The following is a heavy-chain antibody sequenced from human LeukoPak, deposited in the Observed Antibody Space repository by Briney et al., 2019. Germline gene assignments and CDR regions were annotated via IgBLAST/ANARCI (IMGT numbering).Heavy chain of an antibody. D-gene: IGHD2-2*01. CDR2: IYTSGST. Sequence: PSETLSLTCTVSGGSISSGSYYWSWIRQPAGKGLEWIGRIYTSGSTNYNPSLKSRVTISLDASENHFSLKLSSVTAADTAVYYCARDIMPFYCSSTSCSDYWGRGTLVTVSS. CDR3: ARDIMPFYCSSTSCSDY. CDR1: GGSISSGSYY. J-gene: IGHJ4*02. V-gene: IGHV4-61*02.